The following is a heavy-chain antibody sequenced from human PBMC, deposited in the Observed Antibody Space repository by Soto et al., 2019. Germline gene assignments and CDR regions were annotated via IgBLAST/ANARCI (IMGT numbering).Heavy chain of an antibody. CDR1: GYTFTSYY. J-gene: IGHJ4*02. V-gene: IGHV1-46*01. CDR3: ARGTMVRGNYRFRPDELIDY. Sequence: ASVKVSCKASGYTFTSYYMHWVRQAPGQGLEWMGIINPSGGSTSYAQKFQGRVTMTRDTSTSTVYMELSSLRSEDTAVYYCARGTMVRGNYRFRPDELIDYWGQGTLVTVSS. D-gene: IGHD3-10*01. CDR2: INPSGGST.